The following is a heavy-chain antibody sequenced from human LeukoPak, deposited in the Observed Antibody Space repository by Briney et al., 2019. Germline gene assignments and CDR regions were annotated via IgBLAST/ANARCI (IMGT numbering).Heavy chain of an antibody. D-gene: IGHD3-3*01. CDR3: ATASSAITIFGVVIVNNAFDI. CDR2: VDPEDGET. CDR1: GYTFTDYY. J-gene: IGHJ3*02. V-gene: IGHV1-69-2*01. Sequence: ASVKVSCKVSGYTFTDYYMHWVQQASGKGLEWMGLVDPEDGETIYAEKFQGRVTITADTSTDTAYMELSSLRSEDTAVYYCATASSAITIFGVVIVNNAFDIWGQGTMVTVSS.